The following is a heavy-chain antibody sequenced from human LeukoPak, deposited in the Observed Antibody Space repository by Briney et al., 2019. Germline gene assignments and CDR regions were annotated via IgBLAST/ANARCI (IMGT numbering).Heavy chain of an antibody. V-gene: IGHV3-48*03. Sequence: GGSLRLSCRAYGFSLTTYPMNWIRQVPGKGLEWVSHISSDGNTEYYADSVRVRFTMSRDNAKNSLDLHMNSLRTEDTAVYYCARDIVNGPFVTSLESWGQGALVTVSS. CDR2: ISSDGNTE. CDR3: ARDIVNGPFVTSLES. CDR1: GFSLTTYP. D-gene: IGHD2-8*01. J-gene: IGHJ4*02.